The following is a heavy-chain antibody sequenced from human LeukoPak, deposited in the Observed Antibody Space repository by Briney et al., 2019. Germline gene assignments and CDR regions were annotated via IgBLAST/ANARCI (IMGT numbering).Heavy chain of an antibody. CDR1: GFTFSSYD. V-gene: IGHV3-13*01. J-gene: IGHJ3*02. CDR3: ARDSDYYYDSSGYYSEAFDI. CDR2: IGTAGDT. Sequence: GGSLRLSCAASGFTFSSYDMHWVRQATGKGLEWVSAIGTAGDTYYPGSVKGRFTISRENAKNSLYLQMNSLRAEDTAVYYCARDSDYYYDSSGYYSEAFDIWGQGTMVTVSS. D-gene: IGHD3-22*01.